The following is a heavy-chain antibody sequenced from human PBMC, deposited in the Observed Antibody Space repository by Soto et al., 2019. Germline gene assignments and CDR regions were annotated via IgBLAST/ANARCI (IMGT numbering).Heavy chain of an antibody. CDR1: GGTFSSYA. V-gene: IGHV1-69*13. CDR2: IIPIFGTA. Sequence: SVKVSCKASGGTFSSYAISWVRQAPGQGLEWMGGIIPIFGTANYAQKFQGRVTITADESTSTAYMELSSLRSEDTAVYYCARRIAAPPWWFDPWGQGTRVTAPQ. CDR3: ARRIAAPPWWFDP. D-gene: IGHD6-6*01. J-gene: IGHJ5*02.